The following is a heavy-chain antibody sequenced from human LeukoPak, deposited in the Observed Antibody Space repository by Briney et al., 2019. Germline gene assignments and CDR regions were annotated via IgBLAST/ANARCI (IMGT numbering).Heavy chain of an antibody. Sequence: GGSLRLSCAASGFTFSSYAMSWVRQAPGKGLEWVSAISGSGGSTYYADSVKGRFTISRDNSKNTLYLQMNSLGAEDTAVYYCAKDSNSGSYAYWGQGTLVTVSS. CDR3: AKDSNSGSYAY. V-gene: IGHV3-23*01. J-gene: IGHJ4*02. CDR1: GFTFSSYA. D-gene: IGHD1-26*01. CDR2: ISGSGGST.